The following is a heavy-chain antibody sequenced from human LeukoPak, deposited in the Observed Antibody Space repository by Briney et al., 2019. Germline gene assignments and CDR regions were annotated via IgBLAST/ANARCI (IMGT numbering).Heavy chain of an antibody. J-gene: IGHJ4*02. D-gene: IGHD1-1*01. V-gene: IGHV3-21*01. CDR3: ASRPSGVETGRQFDY. CDR1: GFTFSSYW. Sequence: PGGSLRLSCAASGFTFSSYWMSWVRQAPGKGLEWVSSISSSSSYIYYADSVKGRFTISRDNAKNSLYLQMNSLRAEDTAVYYCASRPSGVETGRQFDYWGQGTLVTVSS. CDR2: ISSSSSYI.